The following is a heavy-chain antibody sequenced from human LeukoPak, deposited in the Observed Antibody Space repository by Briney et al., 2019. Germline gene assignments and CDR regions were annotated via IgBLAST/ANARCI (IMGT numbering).Heavy chain of an antibody. D-gene: IGHD3-9*01. V-gene: IGHV4-4*07. CDR3: AREVDYDILTGYYTGRINDAFDI. CDR2: IYTGGST. CDR1: GGSISSYY. J-gene: IGHJ3*02. Sequence: PSVTLSLTCTVSGGSISSYYWSWIRQPAGKGLEWIGRIYTGGSTNYNPSLKSRVTMSVDTSKNQFSLKLSSVTAADTAVYYCAREVDYDILTGYYTGRINDAFDIWGQGTMVTVSS.